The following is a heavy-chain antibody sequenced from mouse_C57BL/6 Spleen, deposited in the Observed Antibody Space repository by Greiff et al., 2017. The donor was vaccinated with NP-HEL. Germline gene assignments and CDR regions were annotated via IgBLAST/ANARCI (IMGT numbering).Heavy chain of an antibody. J-gene: IGHJ1*03. CDR3: ARQASYYYGSSYGYFDV. D-gene: IGHD1-1*01. V-gene: IGHV2-6-1*01. Sequence: VKLVESGPGLVAPSQSLSITCTVSGFSLTSYGVHWVRQPPGKGLEWLVVIWSDGSTTYNSALKSRLSISKDNSKSQVFLKMNSLQTDDTAMYYCARQASYYYGSSYGYFDVWGTGTTVTVSS. CDR1: GFSLTSYG. CDR2: IWSDGST.